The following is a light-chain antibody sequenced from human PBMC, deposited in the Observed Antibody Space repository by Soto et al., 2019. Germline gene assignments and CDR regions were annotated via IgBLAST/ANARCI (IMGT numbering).Light chain of an antibody. CDR3: QQYNKWPPYT. Sequence: EIVMTQSPATLSVSPGERATLSCRASQSVSSNLAWYQQKPGQAPRLLIYAASTRATGIPARFSGSGSGTEFTLTISSLQSEDFAVYYCQQYNKWPPYTFGQGNKLEI. V-gene: IGKV3-15*01. J-gene: IGKJ2*01. CDR2: AAS. CDR1: QSVSSN.